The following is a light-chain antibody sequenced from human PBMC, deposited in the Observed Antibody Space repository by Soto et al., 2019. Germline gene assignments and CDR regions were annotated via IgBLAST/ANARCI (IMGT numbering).Light chain of an antibody. CDR2: DAS. Sequence: EILLTQSPATLSLSPGERATLSCGVSQSVSSSYLAWYQQKPGLAPRLLIYDASIRTTGIPARFSGSGSGTDFTLTISSLEPEDFAVYYCQQRNNWRDTFGQGTRLEIK. CDR3: QQRNNWRDT. J-gene: IGKJ5*01. V-gene: IGKV3D-20*02. CDR1: QSVSSSY.